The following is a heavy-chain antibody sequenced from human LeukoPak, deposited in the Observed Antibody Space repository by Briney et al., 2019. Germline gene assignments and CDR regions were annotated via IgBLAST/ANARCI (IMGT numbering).Heavy chain of an antibody. CDR1: GGSISSGGYY. CDR3: ASYRNGWYFDL. D-gene: IGHD3-16*02. Sequence: SQTLSLTCTVSGGSISSGGYYWSWIRQHPGKGLEWIGYIYGSGSTYYNPALKSRFTISGDTSKNQFSLNLSSVTAADTAVYFCASYRNGWYFDLWGRGTQVTVCS. J-gene: IGHJ2*01. CDR2: IYGSGST. V-gene: IGHV4-31*03.